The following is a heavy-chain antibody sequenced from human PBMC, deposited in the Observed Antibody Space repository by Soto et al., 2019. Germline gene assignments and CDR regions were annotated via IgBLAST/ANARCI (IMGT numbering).Heavy chain of an antibody. V-gene: IGHV3-23*03. Sequence: GGSLRLSCAASGFTFSSYAMSWVRQAPGKGLEWVSVIYSGGSTYYADSVKGRFTISRDNSKNTLYLQMNSLRAEDTAVYYCAKELHTSSGWSQVIYWGQGTLVTVSS. CDR1: GFTFSSYA. CDR3: AKELHTSSGWSQVIY. CDR2: IYSGGST. D-gene: IGHD6-19*01. J-gene: IGHJ4*02.